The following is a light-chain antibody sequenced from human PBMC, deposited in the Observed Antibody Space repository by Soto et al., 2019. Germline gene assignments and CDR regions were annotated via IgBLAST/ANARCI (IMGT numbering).Light chain of an antibody. V-gene: IGLV2-8*01. CDR1: SSDVGGYNF. CDR3: TSYAGSNIPVV. Sequence: QLVLTQPPSASGSPGQSVTISCTGTSSDVGGYNFVSWYQQHPGKAPKLMIYEVTKRPSGVPDRFSGSKSGNTASLTVSGLQGEDEADYYCTSYAGSNIPVVFGGGTKMTVL. J-gene: IGLJ2*01. CDR2: EVT.